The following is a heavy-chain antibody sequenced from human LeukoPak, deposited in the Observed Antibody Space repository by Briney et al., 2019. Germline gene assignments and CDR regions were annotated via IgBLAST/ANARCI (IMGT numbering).Heavy chain of an antibody. CDR1: GYSFTSYW. CDR3: ARQTGDQYEDY. CDR2: IDPSDSYT. D-gene: IGHD2-2*01. J-gene: IGHJ4*02. Sequence: GESLKISCKGSGYSFTSYWIGWVRQMPGKGLEWMGKIDPSDSYTHYSLSFQGHVTISADKSISTAYLQWSSLKASDTAMYYCARQTGDQYEDYWGQGILVTVSS. V-gene: IGHV5-10-1*01.